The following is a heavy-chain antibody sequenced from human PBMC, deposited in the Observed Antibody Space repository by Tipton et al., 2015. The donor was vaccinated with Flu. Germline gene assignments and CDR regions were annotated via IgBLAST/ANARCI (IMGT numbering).Heavy chain of an antibody. CDR3: ASLYYYDSSGHLLVDAFDI. V-gene: IGHV1-69*01. CDR2: IIPIFGTA. J-gene: IGHJ3*02. Sequence: QLVQSGAEVKKPGSSVKVSCKASGGTFSSYAISWVRQAPGQGLEWMGGIIPIFGTANYAQKFQGRVTITADESTSTAYMELSSLRSEDTAVYYCASLYYYDSSGHLLVDAFDIWGQGTMVTVSS. D-gene: IGHD3-22*01. CDR1: GGTFSSYA.